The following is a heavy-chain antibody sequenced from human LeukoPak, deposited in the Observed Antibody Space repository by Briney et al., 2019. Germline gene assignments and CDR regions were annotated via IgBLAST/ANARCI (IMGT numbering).Heavy chain of an antibody. CDR3: AKSYYYGSGSYSFYYYAIDV. CDR2: ISGSGGST. J-gene: IGHJ6*02. V-gene: IGHV3-23*01. Sequence: GGSLRLSCAASGFTFSSYAMSWVRQAPGKGLEWVSAISGSGGSTYYADSVKGRFTISRDSSKNTLYLQMNSLRAEDTAVYYCAKSYYYGSGSYSFYYYAIDVWGQGTTGTGSS. D-gene: IGHD3-10*01. CDR1: GFTFSSYA.